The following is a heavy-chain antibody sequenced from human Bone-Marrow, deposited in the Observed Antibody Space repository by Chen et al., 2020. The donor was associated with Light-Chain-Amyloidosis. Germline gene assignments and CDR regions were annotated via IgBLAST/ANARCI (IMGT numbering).Heavy chain of an antibody. CDR3: AKGSSGWSNWFDP. V-gene: IGHV3-23*01. J-gene: IGHJ5*02. Sequence: EVQLLESGGGLVQPGGSLRLSCAASGFTFSSYAMSWVRQAPGKGVEWVSAISGSGGSTYDADSVKGRFTISRDHSKNTLYLQMNSLRAEDTAVYYCAKGSSGWSNWFDPWGQGTLVTVSS. CDR2: ISGSGGST. CDR1: GFTFSSYA. D-gene: IGHD6-19*01.